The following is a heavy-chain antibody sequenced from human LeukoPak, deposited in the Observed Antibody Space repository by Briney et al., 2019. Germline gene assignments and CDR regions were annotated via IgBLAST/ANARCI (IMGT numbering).Heavy chain of an antibody. V-gene: IGHV1-2*02. CDR3: ARDYDFWSGNVDY. D-gene: IGHD3-3*01. CDR2: INPNSGGT. J-gene: IGHJ4*02. Sequence: ASVKVSCKASGYTFTGYYMHWVRPAPGQGLEWMGWINPNSGGTNYAQKFQGRATMTRDTSISTAYMELSRLRSDDTAVYYCARDYDFWSGNVDYWGQGTLVTVSS. CDR1: GYTFTGYY.